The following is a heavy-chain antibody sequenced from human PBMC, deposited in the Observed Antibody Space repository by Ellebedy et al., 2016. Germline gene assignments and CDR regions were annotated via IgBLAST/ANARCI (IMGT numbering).Heavy chain of an antibody. CDR2: IYSGGST. J-gene: IGHJ4*02. D-gene: IGHD3-10*01. CDR1: GFTVSTNY. V-gene: IGHV3-66*01. CDR3: AREFSGSYYND. Sequence: GGSLRLSCAASGFTVSTNYMSWVRQAPGKGLEWVSLIYSGGSTYYADSVKGRFTISRDNSKNTLYLQMNSLRAEDTAVYYCAREFSGSYYNDWGQGTLVTVSS.